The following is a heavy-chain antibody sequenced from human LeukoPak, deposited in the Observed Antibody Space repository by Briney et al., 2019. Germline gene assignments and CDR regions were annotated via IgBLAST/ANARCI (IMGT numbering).Heavy chain of an antibody. CDR3: AKGQEGMVFQGYGMDV. CDR2: MNPNSGNT. D-gene: IGHD3-10*01. J-gene: IGHJ6*02. Sequence: ASVKVSCKASGYTFTSYDINWVRQATGQGLEWMGWMNPNSGNTGYAQKFQGRVTITRNTSISTAYMELSSLRSEDTAVYYCAKGQEGMVFQGYGMDVWGQGTTVTVSS. CDR1: GYTFTSYD. V-gene: IGHV1-8*03.